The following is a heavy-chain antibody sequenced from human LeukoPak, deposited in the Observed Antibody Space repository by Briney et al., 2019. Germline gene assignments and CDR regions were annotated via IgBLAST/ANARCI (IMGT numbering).Heavy chain of an antibody. D-gene: IGHD3-22*01. CDR1: GYTFTSYG. Sequence: WASVKVSCKASGYTFTSYGISWVRQAPGQGLEWMGWISAYNGNTNYAQKLQGRVTMTTDTSTSTAYMELRSLRSDDTAVYYCARSIYDSSGYYFDYWGRGTLVTVSS. CDR2: ISAYNGNT. V-gene: IGHV1-18*01. CDR3: ARSIYDSSGYYFDY. J-gene: IGHJ4*02.